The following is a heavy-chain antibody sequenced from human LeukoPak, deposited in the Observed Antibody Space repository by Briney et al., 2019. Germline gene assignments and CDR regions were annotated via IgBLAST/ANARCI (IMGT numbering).Heavy chain of an antibody. CDR2: IVPILNIE. Sequence: SVKVSCKTSGGTFSSFALTWVRLAPGQGLEWMGRIVPILNIEEYAQRFQGRVTITADTSTSTVYMELSSLRSEDTAIYYCAKVYSSSWYWSDFDYWGQGTLVTVSS. CDR1: GGTFSSFA. J-gene: IGHJ4*02. D-gene: IGHD6-13*01. V-gene: IGHV1-69*04. CDR3: AKVYSSSWYWSDFDY.